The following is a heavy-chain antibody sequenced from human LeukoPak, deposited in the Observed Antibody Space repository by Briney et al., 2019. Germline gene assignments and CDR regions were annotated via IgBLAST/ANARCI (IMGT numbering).Heavy chain of an antibody. CDR3: ARDRGEGDEDFDL. J-gene: IGHJ2*01. V-gene: IGHV4-31*03. D-gene: IGHD2-21*01. CDR2: IYYSGST. CDR1: GGSISSGGYY. Sequence: PSETLSLTCTVSGGSISSGGYYWSWIRQHPGKGLEWIGYIYYSGSTYYNPSLKSRVTISVDTSKNQFSLKLSSVTAADTAVYYCARDRGEGDEDFDLWGRGTLVTVSS.